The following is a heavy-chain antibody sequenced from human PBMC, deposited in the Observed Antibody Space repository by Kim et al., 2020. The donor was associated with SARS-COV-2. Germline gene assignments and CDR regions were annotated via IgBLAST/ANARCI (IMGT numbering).Heavy chain of an antibody. CDR3: ASHITMIRGDAFDI. V-gene: IGHV3-11*06. Sequence: GGSLRLSCAASGFTFSNYYMSWIRQAPGKGLEWVSYIRSSSSYKNYADSVKGRFTISRDNAKNSLYLQMNSLRAEDTAVYYCASHITMIRGDAFDIWGQGTMVTVSS. CDR1: GFTFSNYY. CDR2: IRSSSSYK. D-gene: IGHD3-22*01. J-gene: IGHJ3*02.